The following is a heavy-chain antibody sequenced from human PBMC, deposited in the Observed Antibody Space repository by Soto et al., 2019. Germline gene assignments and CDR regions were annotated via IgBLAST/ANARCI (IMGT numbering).Heavy chain of an antibody. CDR1: GYTLTSYD. D-gene: IGHD2-2*01. V-gene: IGHV1-8*01. CDR3: ARPYGSSTSFYAVLDY. J-gene: IGHJ4*02. Sequence: VPVKVSCKASGYTLTSYDINWVRQATGQGLEWMGWMNPNSGNTGYAQKFQGRVTMTRNTSISTAYMELSSLRSEDTAVYYCARPYGSSTSFYAVLDYWGQGTLVTVSS. CDR2: MNPNSGNT.